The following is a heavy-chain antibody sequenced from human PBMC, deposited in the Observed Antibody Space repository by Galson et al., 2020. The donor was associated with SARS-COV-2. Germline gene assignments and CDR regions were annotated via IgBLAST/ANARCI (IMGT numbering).Heavy chain of an antibody. Sequence: SETLSLTCTVSGYSISSGYYWGWIRQPPGKGLEWIGSIYHSGSTYYNPSLKSRVTISVDTSKNQFSLKLSSVTAADTAVYYCARKGQLEMAARDYWGQGTLVTVSS. J-gene: IGHJ4*02. D-gene: IGHD6-19*01. V-gene: IGHV4-38-2*02. CDR1: GYSISSGYY. CDR3: ARKGQLEMAARDY. CDR2: IYHSGST.